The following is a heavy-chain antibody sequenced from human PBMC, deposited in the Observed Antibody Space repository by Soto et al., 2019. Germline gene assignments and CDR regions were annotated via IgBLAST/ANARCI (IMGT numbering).Heavy chain of an antibody. D-gene: IGHD7-27*01. J-gene: IGHJ4*02. V-gene: IGHV4-30-2*01. CDR3: ARGWGRIFDY. CDR1: GGSISSGGYS. CDR2: IYHSGST. Sequence: SETLSLTCAVSGGSISSGGYSWSWIRQPPGKGLEWIGYIYHSGSTYYNPSLKSRLTISVDRSKNQFSLKLSSVTAADTAVYYCARGWGRIFDYWGQGTLVTVSS.